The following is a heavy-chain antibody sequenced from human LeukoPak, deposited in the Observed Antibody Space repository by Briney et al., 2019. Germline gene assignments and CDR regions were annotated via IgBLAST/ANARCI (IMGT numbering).Heavy chain of an antibody. Sequence: SETLSLTCAVSGGSISSCGYSWSWIRQPPGKGLEWIGYIYHSGSTYYNPSLKSRVTIPVDRSKNQFSLKLSSVTAADTAVYYCARGHIGAYDFWSGSYNWFDPWDQGTLVTVSS. CDR3: ARGHIGAYDFWSGSYNWFDP. D-gene: IGHD3-3*01. CDR2: IYHSGST. CDR1: GGSISSCGYS. V-gene: IGHV4-30-2*01. J-gene: IGHJ5*02.